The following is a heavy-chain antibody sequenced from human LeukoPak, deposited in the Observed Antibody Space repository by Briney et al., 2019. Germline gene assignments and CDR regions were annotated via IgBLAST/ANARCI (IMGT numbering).Heavy chain of an antibody. D-gene: IGHD3-10*01. CDR1: GGSISSGGYS. V-gene: IGHV4-30-2*01. CDR2: IYHTGIT. J-gene: IGHJ4*02. Sequence: SETLSLTCTVSGGSISSGGYSWSWLRQPPGKGLEYIGYIYHTGITYSSPSLKSRVTISVDRSKNQFSLKLTSVTAADTAVYYCARGSDYFDSWGQGTLVTVSS. CDR3: ARGSDYFDS.